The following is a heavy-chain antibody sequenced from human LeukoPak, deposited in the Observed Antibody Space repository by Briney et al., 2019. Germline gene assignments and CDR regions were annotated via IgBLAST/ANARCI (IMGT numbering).Heavy chain of an antibody. CDR3: ARGRRFELLWFGELLPDNFDY. CDR2: IKQDGSEK. J-gene: IGHJ4*02. D-gene: IGHD3-10*01. V-gene: IGHV3-7*01. CDR1: GFTFSSYW. Sequence: GGSLRLSCAASGFTFSSYWMSWVRQAPGKGLEWVANIKQDGSEKYYVDSVKGRFTISRDNAKNSLYLQMNSLRAEDTAVYYCARGRRFELLWFGELLPDNFDYWGQGTLVTVSS.